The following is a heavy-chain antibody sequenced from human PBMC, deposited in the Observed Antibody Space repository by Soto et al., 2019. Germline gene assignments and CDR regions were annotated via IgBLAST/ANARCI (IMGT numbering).Heavy chain of an antibody. CDR2: ISYDGSNK. V-gene: IGHV3-30*18. J-gene: IGHJ5*02. CDR1: GFTFSSYG. CDR3: AKAPREYRSSGWFDP. Sequence: GGSLRLSCAASGFTFSSYGMHWVRQAPGKGLEWVAVISYDGSNKYYADSVKGRFTISRDNSKNTLYLQMNSLRAEDTAVYYCAKAPREYRSSGWFDPWGQGTLVTVSS. D-gene: IGHD6-6*01.